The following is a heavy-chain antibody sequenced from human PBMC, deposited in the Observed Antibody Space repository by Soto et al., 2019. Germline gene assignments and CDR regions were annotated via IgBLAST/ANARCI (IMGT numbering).Heavy chain of an antibody. CDR2: IYPGDSDT. J-gene: IGHJ3*02. Sequence: GESLKISCKGSGYSFTSYWIGWVRQMPVKGLEWMGIIYPGDSDTRYSPSFQGQVTISADKSISTAYLQWSSLKASDTAIYYCTRSPTIQLWFWGAFDIWGQGTMVTVSS. CDR3: TRSPTIQLWFWGAFDI. V-gene: IGHV5-51*01. CDR1: GYSFTSYW. D-gene: IGHD3-10*01.